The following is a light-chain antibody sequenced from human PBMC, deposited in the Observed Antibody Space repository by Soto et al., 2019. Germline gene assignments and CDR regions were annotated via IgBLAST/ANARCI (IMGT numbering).Light chain of an antibody. J-gene: IGKJ4*01. CDR2: GAS. V-gene: IGKV3D-15*01. CDR1: QSVRDN. CDR3: QQYNNWPLT. Sequence: EIVMTQSPATLSVSPGERATLSCRASQSVRDNLAWYQQKPGQAPRLLIYGASTRATGIPARLSGIGSGTDFTLTISSLQSEDFTVYYCQQYNNWPLTFGGGTKVEIK.